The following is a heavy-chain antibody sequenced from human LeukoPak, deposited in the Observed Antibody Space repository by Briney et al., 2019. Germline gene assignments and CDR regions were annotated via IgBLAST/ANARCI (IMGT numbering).Heavy chain of an antibody. Sequence: GGSLRLSCVGSGFTFNSYASHWVRQAPGKGLEWVAVISSEGTFKYYADSVKGRFTISRDKSKKTLSLQMNSLKTEDTAVYYCARAVVAASTPSDYWGQGTLVTVSS. J-gene: IGHJ4*02. D-gene: IGHD2-15*01. CDR2: ISSEGTFK. CDR1: GFTFNSYA. V-gene: IGHV3-30-3*01. CDR3: ARAVVAASTPSDY.